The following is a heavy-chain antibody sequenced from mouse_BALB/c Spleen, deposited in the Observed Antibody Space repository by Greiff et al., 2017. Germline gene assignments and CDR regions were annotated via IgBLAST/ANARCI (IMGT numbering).Heavy chain of an antibody. Sequence: VQLQQSGAELVRSGASVKLSCTASGFNIKDYYMHWVKQRPEQGLELIGWIDPENGDTEYAPKFQGKATMTADTSSNTAYLQLSSLTSEDTAVYYCNADGSSYLYAMDYWGQGTSVTVSS. CDR3: NADGSSYLYAMDY. CDR1: GFNIKDYY. CDR2: IDPENGDT. V-gene: IGHV14-4*02. J-gene: IGHJ4*01. D-gene: IGHD1-1*01.